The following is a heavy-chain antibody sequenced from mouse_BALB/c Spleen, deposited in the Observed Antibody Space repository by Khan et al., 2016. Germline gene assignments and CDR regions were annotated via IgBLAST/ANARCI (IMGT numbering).Heavy chain of an antibody. CDR2: IWGGGST. CDR1: GFSLTDYG. CDR3: GKQMGTYYGMDY. Sequence: QVQLKQSGPGLVAPSQSLSITCTVSGFSLTDYGVSWIRQPPGMGLVWLGVIWGGGSTYYNSALKSRLSITKDNSKSQVFLKMNSLQTDDTAMYYCGKQMGTYYGMDYWGQGTSVTVSS. V-gene: IGHV2-6-5*01. J-gene: IGHJ4*01. D-gene: IGHD2-3*01.